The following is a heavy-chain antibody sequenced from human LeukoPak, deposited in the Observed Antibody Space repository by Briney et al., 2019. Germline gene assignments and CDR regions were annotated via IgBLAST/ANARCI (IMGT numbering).Heavy chain of an antibody. Sequence: SETLSLTCTVSGGSISSSSYYWGWIRQPPGKGLEWIGSIYYSGSTYYNPSLKSRVTISVDTSKNQFSLRLSSVTAADTAMYYCARAEKRPTVTDYDYYYMDVWGKGTTVTVSS. D-gene: IGHD4-17*01. J-gene: IGHJ6*03. CDR1: GGSISSSSYY. CDR3: ARAEKRPTVTDYDYYYMDV. V-gene: IGHV4-39*07. CDR2: IYYSGST.